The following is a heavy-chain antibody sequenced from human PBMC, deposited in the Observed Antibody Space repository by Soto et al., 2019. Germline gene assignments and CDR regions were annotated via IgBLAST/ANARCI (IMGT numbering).Heavy chain of an antibody. D-gene: IGHD3-3*01. Sequence: ASVKVSCKASGYTFTSYGISWVRQAPGQGLEWMGWISAYNGNTNYAQKLQGRVTMTTDTSTSTAYMELRSLRSDDTAVYYRATATTDLRFLEWFEFDYWGQGTLVTVSS. CDR2: ISAYNGNT. CDR3: ATATTDLRFLEWFEFDY. V-gene: IGHV1-18*01. J-gene: IGHJ4*02. CDR1: GYTFTSYG.